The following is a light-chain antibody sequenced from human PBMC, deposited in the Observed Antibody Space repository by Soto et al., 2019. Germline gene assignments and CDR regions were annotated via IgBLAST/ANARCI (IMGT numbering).Light chain of an antibody. CDR3: QQRSNWPWT. J-gene: IGKJ1*01. CDR2: DTS. CDR1: QSISDT. Sequence: EIVMTQSPATLSFSAWGRATLSCRASQSISDTLAWYQQKPGQAPRLLIYDTSTRATGVPDRFSGSGSGTDFALTISRVEPEDFAVYYCQQRSNWPWTFGQGTKVDIK. V-gene: IGKV3D-20*02.